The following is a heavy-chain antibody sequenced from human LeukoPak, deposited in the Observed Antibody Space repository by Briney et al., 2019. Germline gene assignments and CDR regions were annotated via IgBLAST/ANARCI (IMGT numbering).Heavy chain of an antibody. CDR2: INPSAGAT. CDR3: ARELAASDY. Sequence: ASVTVSCKASGYPFTSYYMHWVRQAAGQGLEWMGKINPSAGATTYAQKFQGRVTMTRDTSTTTVYMELSSLRSEDTAVYYCARELAASDYWGQGTLVTVSS. J-gene: IGHJ4*02. V-gene: IGHV1-46*01. CDR1: GYPFTSYY. D-gene: IGHD6-19*01.